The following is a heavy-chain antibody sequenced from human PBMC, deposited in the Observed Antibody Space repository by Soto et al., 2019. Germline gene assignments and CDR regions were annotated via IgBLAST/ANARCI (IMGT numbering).Heavy chain of an antibody. D-gene: IGHD2-21*01. CDR3: ARDKIHRGGMSVFIPYYYYYGRDG. Sequence: SLSCSASGFPISSYGMHWVSQAPGKGLEWVAVISYDGSNKYYADSVKGRFTISRDNSKNTLYLQMNSLRAEDTAVYYCARDKIHRGGMSVFIPYYYYYGRDGWGQGTTVTVSS. V-gene: IGHV3-30*03. CDR1: GFPISSYG. CDR2: ISYDGSNK. J-gene: IGHJ6*02.